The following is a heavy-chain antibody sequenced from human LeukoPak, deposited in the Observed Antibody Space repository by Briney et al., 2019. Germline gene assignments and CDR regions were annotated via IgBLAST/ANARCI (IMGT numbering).Heavy chain of an antibody. D-gene: IGHD1-26*01. V-gene: IGHV1-8*03. CDR1: GYTFTSYD. CDR3: GREREFRGELQFSYYYYYMDV. Sequence: ASVKVSCKASGYTFTSYDINWVRQATGQGLEWMGWMNPNSGNTGYAQKFQGRVTITRNTSISTAYMELSSLRSEDTAVYYCGREREFRGELQFSYYYYYMDVWGKGTTVTVSS. J-gene: IGHJ6*03. CDR2: MNPNSGNT.